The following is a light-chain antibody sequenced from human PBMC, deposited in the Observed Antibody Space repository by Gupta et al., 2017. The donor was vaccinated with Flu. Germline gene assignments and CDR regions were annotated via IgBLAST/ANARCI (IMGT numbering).Light chain of an antibody. J-gene: IGLJ2*01. CDR2: GKK. V-gene: IGLV3-19*01. Sequence: QTSRNTGRGARIGSDYVSWYRPTAVQAPILVMYGKKNRDAEMPESFSGSTSADTATLTITRAEAEEEGDYYCESPQRSADRVVFGGGTKRTVL. CDR3: ESPQRSADRVV. CDR1: RIGSDY.